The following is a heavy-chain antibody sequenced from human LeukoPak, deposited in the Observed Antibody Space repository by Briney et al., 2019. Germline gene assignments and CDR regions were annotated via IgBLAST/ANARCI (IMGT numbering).Heavy chain of an antibody. CDR3: AKDLKKEDAFDI. CDR2: ISGSGGST. J-gene: IGHJ3*02. CDR1: GFTLGSNA. V-gene: IGHV3-23*01. Sequence: GASLRLSCAASGFTLGSNAWSWVRKAQGKGLGWVSAISGSGGSTYYADSVKGRFTISRDNSKNTLYLQMNSLRAEDTAVYYCAKDLKKEDAFDIWGQGTMVTVSS.